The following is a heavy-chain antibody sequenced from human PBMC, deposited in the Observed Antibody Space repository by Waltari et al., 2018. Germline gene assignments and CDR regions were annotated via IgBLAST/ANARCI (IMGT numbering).Heavy chain of an antibody. V-gene: IGHV3-30-3*01. Sequence: QLQLVDSGGGVVTPGRSLRLSFSASGFTFSSYAIPWIRKAPGKGLEWVAVISYDGSNKYYADSVKGRFTISRDNSKNTLYLQMNSLRAEDTAVYYCARFPLLMGDAFDIWGQGTMVTVSS. CDR1: GFTFSSYA. J-gene: IGHJ3*02. CDR3: ARFPLLMGDAFDI. CDR2: ISYDGSNK. D-gene: IGHD2-8*01.